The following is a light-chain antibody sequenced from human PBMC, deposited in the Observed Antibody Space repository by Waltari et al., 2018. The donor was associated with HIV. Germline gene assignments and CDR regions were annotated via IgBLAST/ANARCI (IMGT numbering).Light chain of an antibody. V-gene: IGLV2-14*01. CDR2: EVI. Sequence: QSALTQPDSLTGSPGQSKTIPSTGTSRDLGACKYIPRYQQPSDPVPKLIIYEVINRPSGVSNRFSGSKSGNTASLTISGLQTEDEADYYCSSYTSAETVVFGVGTRVTVL. J-gene: IGLJ1*01. CDR3: SSYTSAETVV. CDR1: SRDLGACKY.